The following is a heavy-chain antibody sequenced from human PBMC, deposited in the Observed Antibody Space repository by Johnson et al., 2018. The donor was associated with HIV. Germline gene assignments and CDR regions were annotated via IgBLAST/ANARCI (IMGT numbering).Heavy chain of an antibody. CDR2: IKQDGSEK. Sequence: EMQLVESGGGVVQPGGSLRLSCAASGFTFSSYWMSWVRQAPGKGLEWVANIKQDGSEKYYVDSVKGRFTISRDNAKNSLYLQMNSLRAEDTAVYYCARLIVGAPGAFDIWGQGTMVTVSS. CDR3: ARLIVGAPGAFDI. V-gene: IGHV3-7*05. D-gene: IGHD1-26*01. J-gene: IGHJ3*02. CDR1: GFTFSSYW.